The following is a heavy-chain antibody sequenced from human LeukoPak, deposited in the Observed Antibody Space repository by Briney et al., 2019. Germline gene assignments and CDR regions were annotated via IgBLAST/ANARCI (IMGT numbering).Heavy chain of an antibody. Sequence: GESLQISCKGSGYSFTSYWIGWVRQMPGKGLEWMGIIYPGDSDTRYSPSFQGQVTISADKSISTAYLQWSSLKASDTAMYYCARHGSSGYYTEAFDIWGQGTMVTVSS. J-gene: IGHJ3*02. CDR3: ARHGSSGYYTEAFDI. V-gene: IGHV5-51*01. CDR1: GYSFTSYW. CDR2: IYPGDSDT. D-gene: IGHD3-22*01.